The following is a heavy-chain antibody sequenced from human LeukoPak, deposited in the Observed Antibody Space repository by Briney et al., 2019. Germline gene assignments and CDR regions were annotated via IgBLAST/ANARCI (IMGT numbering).Heavy chain of an antibody. J-gene: IGHJ4*02. Sequence: PSQTLSLTCTVSGGSISSGSYYWSWIRQPAGKGLEWIGRIYTSGSTNYNPSLKSRVTMSVDTSKNQFSLKPSSVTAADTAVYYCARDTYYYDSSARGFDYWGQGTLVTVSS. CDR3: ARDTYYYDSSARGFDY. D-gene: IGHD3-22*01. CDR1: GGSISSGSYY. CDR2: IYTSGST. V-gene: IGHV4-61*02.